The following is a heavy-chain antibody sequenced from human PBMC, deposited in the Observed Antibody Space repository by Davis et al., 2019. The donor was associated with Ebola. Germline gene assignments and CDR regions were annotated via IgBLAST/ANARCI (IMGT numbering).Heavy chain of an antibody. D-gene: IGHD6-13*01. CDR3: ARTLFKFIAAAGTGY. CDR2: IWYDGSNK. CDR1: GFTFSSYG. J-gene: IGHJ4*02. Sequence: GGSLRLSCAASGFTFSSYGMHWVRQAPGKGLEWVAVIWYDGSNKYYADSVKGRFTISRDNSKNTLYLQMNSLRAEDTAVYYCARTLFKFIAAAGTGYWGQGTLVTVSS. V-gene: IGHV3-33*01.